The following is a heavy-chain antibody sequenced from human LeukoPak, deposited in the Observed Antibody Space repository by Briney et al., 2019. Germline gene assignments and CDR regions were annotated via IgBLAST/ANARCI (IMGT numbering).Heavy chain of an antibody. CDR2: ISGSGGST. V-gene: IGHV3-23*01. J-gene: IGHJ4*02. Sequence: PGGSLRLSCAASGFTFSSYAMSWVRQAPGKGLEWVSAISGSGGSTYYADSVKGRFTISRDNSKNALYLQMNSLRAEDTAVYYCAIWAWYGDYGETYWGQGTLVTVSS. CDR1: GFTFSSYA. CDR3: AIWAWYGDYGETY. D-gene: IGHD4-17*01.